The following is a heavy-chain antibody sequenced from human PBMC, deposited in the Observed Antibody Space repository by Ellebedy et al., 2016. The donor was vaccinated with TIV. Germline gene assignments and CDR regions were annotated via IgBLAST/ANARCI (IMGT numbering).Heavy chain of an antibody. CDR1: GGSISSHF. V-gene: IGHV4-59*11. D-gene: IGHD3-10*01. CDR3: ARFEGGSGIFWFDP. CDR2: IHDSGST. J-gene: IGHJ5*02. Sequence: MPSETLSLTCTVSGGSISSHFWSWIRQPPGKGLEWIGYIHDSGSTNYNPSLKRRVTISVDTSKNQFSLEVKSVTAADTAVYYCARFEGGSGIFWFDPWGQGTLVTVSS.